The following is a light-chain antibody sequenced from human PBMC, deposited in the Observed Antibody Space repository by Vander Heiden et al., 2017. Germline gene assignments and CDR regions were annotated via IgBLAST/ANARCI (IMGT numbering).Light chain of an antibody. Sequence: TQSPDSLAVSLGERATINCKSSQSVLYSSNNKNYLAWYQQKPGQPPKLLIYWASTREAGVPDRFRGSGPGTVFTLTISSLHAEDVAVYYCQEYSSPRWTFGQGTKVEIK. CDR1: QSVLYSSNNKNY. CDR3: QEYSSPRWT. V-gene: IGKV4-1*01. J-gene: IGKJ1*01. CDR2: WAS.